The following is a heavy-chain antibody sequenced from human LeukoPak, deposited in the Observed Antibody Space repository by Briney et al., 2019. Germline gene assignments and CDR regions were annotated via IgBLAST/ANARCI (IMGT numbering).Heavy chain of an antibody. D-gene: IGHD3-9*01. J-gene: IGHJ4*02. Sequence: SETLSLTCTVSGGSISSSSYYWGWIRQPPGKGLEWIGSIYYSGSTYYNPSLKSRVTISVDTSKNQFSLKLSSVTAADTAVYYCARHGRFQWLFPILDYWGQGTLVTVSS. CDR3: ARHGRFQWLFPILDY. V-gene: IGHV4-39*01. CDR1: GGSISSSSYY. CDR2: IYYSGST.